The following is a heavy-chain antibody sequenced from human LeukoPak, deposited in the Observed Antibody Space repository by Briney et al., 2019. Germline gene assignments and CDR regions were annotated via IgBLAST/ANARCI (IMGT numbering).Heavy chain of an antibody. V-gene: IGHV5-51*01. Sequence: GESLKISCKGSGYTFSSSWIGWVRQMPGIGLEWMGFIYPAGSDTRYSPSFQGQVSIPVDKSISTAYLQWSSLKASDTAMYYCARLYGHYFDYWGQGTLVTVSS. CDR2: IYPAGSDT. J-gene: IGHJ4*02. D-gene: IGHD4-17*01. CDR1: GYTFSSSW. CDR3: ARLYGHYFDY.